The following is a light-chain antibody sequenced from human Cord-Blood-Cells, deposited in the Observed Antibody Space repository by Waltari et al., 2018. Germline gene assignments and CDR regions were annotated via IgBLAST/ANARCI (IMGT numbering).Light chain of an antibody. V-gene: IGKV1-39*01. J-gene: IGKJ1*01. CDR2: AAS. Sequence: DTQMTQSPSSLSAYVGDRVTITCRASQSISSYLNWYQQKPGKAPKLLIYAASSLQSGVPSRFSGSGSGTDFTLTISSLQPEDFATYYCQQSYSTLWTFGQGTKVEIK. CDR3: QQSYSTLWT. CDR1: QSISSY.